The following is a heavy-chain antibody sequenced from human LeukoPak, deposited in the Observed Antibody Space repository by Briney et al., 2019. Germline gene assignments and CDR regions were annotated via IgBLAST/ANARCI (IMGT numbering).Heavy chain of an antibody. J-gene: IGHJ4*02. CDR2: ISGSGSTI. CDR3: AREGNYYFDY. Sequence: PGGSLRLSCAASGFXFSTYEMHWVRQAPGKGLEWVSYISGSGSTIYYADSVKGRFTISRDNAKNSLILQMNSLRAEDTAVYYCAREGNYYFDYWGQGTLVTVSS. D-gene: IGHD1-7*01. V-gene: IGHV3-48*03. CDR1: GFXFSTYE.